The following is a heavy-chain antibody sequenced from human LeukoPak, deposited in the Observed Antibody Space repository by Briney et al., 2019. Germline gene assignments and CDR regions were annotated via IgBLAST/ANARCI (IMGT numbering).Heavy chain of an antibody. D-gene: IGHD1-26*01. J-gene: IGHJ4*02. CDR1: GGSISGYY. CDR3: ARGGATYYYFDY. Sequence: SETLSLTRTVSGGSISGYYWSWIRQPPGKGLEWIGYIYHDGSTNHSPSLKSRVTISVDTSKNQFSLKLTSVTAADTAVYYCARGGATYYYFDYWGQGTLVTVSS. V-gene: IGHV4-59*01. CDR2: IYHDGST.